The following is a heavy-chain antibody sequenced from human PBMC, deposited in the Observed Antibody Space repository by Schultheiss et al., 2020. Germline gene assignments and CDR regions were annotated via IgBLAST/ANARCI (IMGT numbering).Heavy chain of an antibody. J-gene: IGHJ2*01. CDR3: ARDGALWYFDL. D-gene: IGHD4/OR15-4a*01. CDR1: GFTFSGYS. V-gene: IGHV3-33*08. Sequence: SLKISCAASGFTFSGYSMNWVRQAPGKGLEWVAVIWYDVSNKYYADSVKGRFTISRDNAKNTLYLQMNSLRAEDTAVYYCARDGALWYFDLWGRGTLVTVSS. CDR2: IWYDVSNK.